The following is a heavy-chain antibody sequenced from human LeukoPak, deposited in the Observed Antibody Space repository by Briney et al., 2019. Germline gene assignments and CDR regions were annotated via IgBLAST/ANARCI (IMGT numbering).Heavy chain of an antibody. J-gene: IGHJ1*01. V-gene: IGHV3-30*19. CDR1: GFTFSSYG. Sequence: PGGSLRLSCAASGFTFSSYGMHWVRQAPGKGLEWVAVISYDGSNKYYADSVKGRFTISRDNSKNTLYLQMNSLRAEDTAVYYCARPAGGIVVVNGGEYFQHWGQGTLVTVSS. CDR2: ISYDGSNK. CDR3: ARPAGGIVVVNGGEYFQH. D-gene: IGHD3-22*01.